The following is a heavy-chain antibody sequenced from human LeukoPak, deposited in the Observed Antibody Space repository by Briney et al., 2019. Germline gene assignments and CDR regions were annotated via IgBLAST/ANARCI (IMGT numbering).Heavy chain of an antibody. CDR1: GGSISSYY. V-gene: IGHV4-59*12. D-gene: IGHD2-2*01. Sequence: SETLSLTCTVSGGSISSYYWSWIRQPPGKGLEWIGYIYYSGSTNYNPSLKSRVTISVDTSKNQFSLKLSSVTAADTAVYYCARGIVVPAARGGNGMDVWGQGTTVTVSS. J-gene: IGHJ6*02. CDR3: ARGIVVPAARGGNGMDV. CDR2: IYYSGST.